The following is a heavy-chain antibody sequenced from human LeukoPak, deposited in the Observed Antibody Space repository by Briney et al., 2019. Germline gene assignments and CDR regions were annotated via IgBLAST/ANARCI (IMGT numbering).Heavy chain of an antibody. D-gene: IGHD2-15*01. V-gene: IGHV1-3*01. CDR1: GYTFTSYA. Sequence: ASVKVSCKASGYTFTSYAMHWVRQAPGQRLEWMGWINAGNGNTKYSQKFQGRVTITRDTSASTAYMELSSLRSEDTVVYYCARKADCSGGSCYSPAGYWGQGTLVTVSS. J-gene: IGHJ4*02. CDR2: INAGNGNT. CDR3: ARKADCSGGSCYSPAGY.